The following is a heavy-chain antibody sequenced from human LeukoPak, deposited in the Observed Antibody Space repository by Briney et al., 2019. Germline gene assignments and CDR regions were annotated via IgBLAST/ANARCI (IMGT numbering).Heavy chain of an antibody. CDR3: ARHGHDFWSGQNWFDP. D-gene: IGHD3-3*01. V-gene: IGHV1-18*01. J-gene: IGHJ5*02. Sequence: GASVKVTCKGSGCTFSNYGISWVRQAPGQGLEWMGWFSAYNGNTDYAQKFQGRVTMTTDTSTSTTYMEVRSLRSDDTAVYYCARHGHDFWSGQNWFDPWGQGTLVTVSS. CDR2: FSAYNGNT. CDR1: GCTFSNYG.